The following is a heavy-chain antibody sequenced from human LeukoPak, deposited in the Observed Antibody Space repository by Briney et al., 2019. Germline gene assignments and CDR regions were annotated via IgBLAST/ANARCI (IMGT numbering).Heavy chain of an antibody. CDR2: ISSSSSTI. V-gene: IGHV3-48*04. D-gene: IGHD3-10*01. CDR1: GFTFSSYS. Sequence: GGSLRLSCAASGFTFSSYSMNWVRRAPGKGLEWVSYISSSSSTIYYADSVKGRFTISRDNAKNSLYLQMNSLRAEDTAVYYCARGTEKGRNWFDPWGQGTLVTVSS. J-gene: IGHJ5*02. CDR3: ARGTEKGRNWFDP.